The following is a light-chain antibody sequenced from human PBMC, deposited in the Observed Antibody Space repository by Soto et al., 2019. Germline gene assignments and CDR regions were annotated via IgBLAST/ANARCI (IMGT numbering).Light chain of an antibody. CDR3: QQYGSSYT. CDR2: GAS. Sequence: EIVLTQSPGTLSLSPGERATLSCRASQSVSSSYLAWYQQKPGQAPRLLIYGASSRATSIPDRFSGSGSGTDFPLTISRLEPEDFAVYYCQQYGSSYTFGQGTKLEIK. J-gene: IGKJ2*01. CDR1: QSVSSSY. V-gene: IGKV3-20*01.